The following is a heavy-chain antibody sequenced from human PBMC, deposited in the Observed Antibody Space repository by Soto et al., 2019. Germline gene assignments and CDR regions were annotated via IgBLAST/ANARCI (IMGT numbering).Heavy chain of an antibody. V-gene: IGHV1-69*13. D-gene: IGHD3-22*01. J-gene: IGHJ3*02. CDR3: ARDSFTITMIVVVLRNPLAI. Sequence: SVKVSCKASGGTFSSYAISWVRQAPGQGLEWMGGIIPIFGTANYAQKFQGRVTITADESTSAAYMELSSLRSEDTAVYYCARDSFTITMIVVVLRNPLAIWGQGTMVTVSS. CDR2: IIPIFGTA. CDR1: GGTFSSYA.